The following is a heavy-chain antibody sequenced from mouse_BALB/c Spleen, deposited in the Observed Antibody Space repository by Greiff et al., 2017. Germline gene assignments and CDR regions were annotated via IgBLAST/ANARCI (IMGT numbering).Heavy chain of an antibody. Sequence: ESGPGLVKPSQSLSLTCTVTGYSITSDYAWNWIRQFPGNKLEWMGYISYSGSTSYNPSLKSRISITRDTSKNQFFLQLNSVTTQDTATYYCARSGYYGSSWFAYWGQGTLVTVSA. D-gene: IGHD1-1*01. CDR3: ARSGYYGSSWFAY. V-gene: IGHV3-2*02. CDR2: ISYSGST. CDR1: GYSITSDYA. J-gene: IGHJ3*01.